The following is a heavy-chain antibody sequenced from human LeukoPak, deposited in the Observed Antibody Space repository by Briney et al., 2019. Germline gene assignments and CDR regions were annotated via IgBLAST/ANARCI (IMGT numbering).Heavy chain of an antibody. V-gene: IGHV3-73*01. CDR1: GVTFSGSA. Sequence: GGALKLSCAASGVTFSGSAMHWVRQASGKGLEWGGQIGNKVSNYATESAASLTGTFTIPRDDSKDTAYMPVNSLTREDTAVYFCAGNYDSWTGLNYWGQGTLVTVSS. J-gene: IGHJ4*02. D-gene: IGHD3-3*01. CDR2: IGNKVSNYAT. CDR3: AGNYDSWTGLNY.